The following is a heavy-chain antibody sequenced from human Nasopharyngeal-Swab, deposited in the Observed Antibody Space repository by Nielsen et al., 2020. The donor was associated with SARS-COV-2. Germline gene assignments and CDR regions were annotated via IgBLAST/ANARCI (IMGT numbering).Heavy chain of an antibody. CDR3: ARAGRVGDAFTGLDV. Sequence: GESLKISCAASGFTFSSYNMNWVRQAPGKGLEWVSSISSSSTYIYYADSVKGRFTISRDNAKNSLYLQMNSLRAEDTAVYYCARAGRVGDAFTGLDVWGQGTTVTVSS. V-gene: IGHV3-21*01. CDR1: GFTFSSYN. J-gene: IGHJ6*02. D-gene: IGHD1-26*01. CDR2: ISSSSTYI.